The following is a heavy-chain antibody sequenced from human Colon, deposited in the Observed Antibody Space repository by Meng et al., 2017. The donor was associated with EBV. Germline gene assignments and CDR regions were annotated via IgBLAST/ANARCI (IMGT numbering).Heavy chain of an antibody. CDR2: VYYLGGT. V-gene: IGHV4-39*07. J-gene: IGHJ4*02. CDR3: ARGTPFDY. CDR1: GSSINKDDYR. D-gene: IGHD2-15*01. Sequence: LLLGESGPELVPPSGTLSLTCTVSGSSINKDDYRWGWIRQPPGKGLEWIGTVYYLGGTHYNPSLDSRLTISIDTSKNQFSLKLTSATAADTAIYYCARGTPFDYWGQGTLVTVSS.